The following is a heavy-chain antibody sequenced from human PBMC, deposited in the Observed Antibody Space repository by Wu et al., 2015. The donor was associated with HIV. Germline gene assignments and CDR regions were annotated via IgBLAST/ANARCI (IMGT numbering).Heavy chain of an antibody. CDR3: AGGGGRTSMDPFDF. D-gene: IGHD5-18*01. J-gene: IGHJ4*02. V-gene: IGHV1-69*13. CDR1: GATFTSYA. CDR2: LIPMYGTA. Sequence: QVQLLQSGAEVKNPGSSVRVSCKASGATFTSYALSWVRQAPGQGLEWMGRLIPMYGTANYAQKSQGRVTITADESTSTAYMDVSSLRSDDTAVYYCAGGGGRTSMDPFDFWGQGTLVTVSS.